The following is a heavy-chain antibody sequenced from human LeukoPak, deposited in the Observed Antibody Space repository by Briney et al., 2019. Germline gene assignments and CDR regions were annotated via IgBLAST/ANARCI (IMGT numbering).Heavy chain of an antibody. Sequence: SETLSLTCTVSGGSISSYYWSWIRQPAGKGLEWIGRIYTSGSTNYNPSLKSRVTMSVDTSKNQFSLKLSSVTAADTAVYYCARDLVVRDYYYYMDVWGKGTTVTVSS. J-gene: IGHJ6*03. V-gene: IGHV4-4*07. D-gene: IGHD2-15*01. CDR3: ARDLVVRDYYYYMDV. CDR2: IYTSGST. CDR1: GGSISSYY.